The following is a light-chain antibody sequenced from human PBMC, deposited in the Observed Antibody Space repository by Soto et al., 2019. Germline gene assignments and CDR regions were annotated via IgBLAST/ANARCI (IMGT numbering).Light chain of an antibody. V-gene: IGLV2-14*01. CDR2: DVS. Sequence: PERAEHGNGADPGGRPITISSTGTSSDVGGYSYVSWYQQHPGKAPKLMIYDVSNRPSGVSNRFSGSKSGNTASLTISGLQAEDEADYYCSSYTSSSTLYVFGTGTKVTVL. CDR3: SSYTSSSTLYV. CDR1: SSDVGGYSY. J-gene: IGLJ1*01.